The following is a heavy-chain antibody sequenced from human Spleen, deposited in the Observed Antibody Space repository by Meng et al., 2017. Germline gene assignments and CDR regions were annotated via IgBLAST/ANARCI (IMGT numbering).Heavy chain of an antibody. Sequence: SETLSLTCVVSGGSFSDYYWSWIRQPPGKGLEWIGEINHSGRTNYNPSLKSRVTISVDTSKNQFSLKVRSVTAADTAVYYCARYHLTFDYWGQGTLVTVSS. J-gene: IGHJ4*02. CDR1: GGSFSDYY. CDR2: INHSGRT. CDR3: ARYHLTFDY. D-gene: IGHD2-21*02. V-gene: IGHV4-34*01.